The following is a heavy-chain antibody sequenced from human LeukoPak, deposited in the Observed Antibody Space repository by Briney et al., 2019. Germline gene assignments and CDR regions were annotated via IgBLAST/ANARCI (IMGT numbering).Heavy chain of an antibody. CDR2: IYYSGST. CDR3: ARDAYGGYVGPNDY. Sequence: SETLSLICTVSGGSISSSSYYWGWIRQPPGKGLEWIGSIYYSGSTYYNPSLKSRVTISVDTSKNQFSLKLSSVTAADTAVYYCARDAYGGYVGPNDYWGQGTLVTVSS. J-gene: IGHJ4*02. CDR1: GGSISSSSYY. V-gene: IGHV4-39*07. D-gene: IGHD5-12*01.